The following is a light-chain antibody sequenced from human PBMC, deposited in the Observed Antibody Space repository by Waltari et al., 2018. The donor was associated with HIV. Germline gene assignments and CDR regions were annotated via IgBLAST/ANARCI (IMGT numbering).Light chain of an antibody. CDR2: DVS. CDR1: QSITPGY. CDR3: QQYRSSPWT. V-gene: IGKV3-20*01. J-gene: IGKJ1*01. Sequence: EIVLTQSPDTLSLSPGERATLSCRPSQSITPGYLAWYQQKPGQAPRLLLYDVSNRATGIPDRVSGRGSGADFTLTISRLEPEDLAVYYCQQYRSSPWTFGQGTKVEIK.